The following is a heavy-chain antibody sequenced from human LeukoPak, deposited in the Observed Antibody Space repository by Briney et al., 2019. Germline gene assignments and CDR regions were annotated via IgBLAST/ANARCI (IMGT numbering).Heavy chain of an antibody. D-gene: IGHD6-13*01. CDR2: ISSSSSYI. V-gene: IGHV3-21*01. CDR3: ARDRYGSSWTFDY. Sequence: PSETLSLTCAVYGGSFSGYYWSWIRQPPGKGLEWVSSISSSSSYIYYADSVKGRFTISRDNAKNSLYLQMNSLRAEDTAVYYCARDRYGSSWTFDYWGQGTLVTVSS. CDR1: GGSFSGYY. J-gene: IGHJ4*02.